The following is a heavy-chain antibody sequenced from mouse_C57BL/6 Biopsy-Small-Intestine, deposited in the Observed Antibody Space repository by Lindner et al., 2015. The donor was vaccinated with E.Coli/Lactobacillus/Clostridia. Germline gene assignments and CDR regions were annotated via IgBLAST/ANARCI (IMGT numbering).Heavy chain of an antibody. Sequence: VQLQESGAEMVRPGTSVKLSCKASGYTFTSYWMHWVKQRPGQGLEWIGRIDPSDSGTHYNQKFKDKATLTVDKSSSTAYMQLNSLTSEDSAVYYCARELYAMDYWGQGTSVTVSS. J-gene: IGHJ4*01. CDR1: GYTFTSYW. V-gene: IGHV1-52*01. CDR2: IDPSDSGT. CDR3: ARELYAMDY.